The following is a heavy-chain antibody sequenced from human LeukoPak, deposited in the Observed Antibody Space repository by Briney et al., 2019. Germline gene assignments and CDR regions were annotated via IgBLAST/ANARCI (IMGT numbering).Heavy chain of an antibody. CDR2: INHSGST. D-gene: IGHD6-19*01. CDR3: ARGVVVAGFDY. J-gene: IGHJ4*02. CDR1: GGSFSGYY. Sequence: SETLSLTCAVYGGSFSGYYWSWIRQPPGKGLEWIGEINHSGSTNYNPSLKSRVTISVDTSKNQFSLKLSAVTAADTAVYYCARGVVVAGFDYWGQGTLVTVSS. V-gene: IGHV4-34*01.